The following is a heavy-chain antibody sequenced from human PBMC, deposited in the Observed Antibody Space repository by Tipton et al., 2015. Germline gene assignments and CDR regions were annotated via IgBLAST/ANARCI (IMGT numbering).Heavy chain of an antibody. D-gene: IGHD2-15*01. CDR1: GDSITNSNYY. V-gene: IGHV4-61*01. Sequence: TLSLTCTVSGDSITNSNYYWSWIRQPPGKGLEWIGNIYYSGSTNCNPSLKGRVTISVDTSKNQFSLKLSSVTAEDTAVYYCASPIEYCSGGSCFDYWGQGTLVTVSS. CDR2: IYYSGST. J-gene: IGHJ4*02. CDR3: ASPIEYCSGGSCFDY.